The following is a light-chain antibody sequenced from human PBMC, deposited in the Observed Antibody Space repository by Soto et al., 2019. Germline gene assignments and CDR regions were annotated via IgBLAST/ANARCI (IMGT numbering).Light chain of an antibody. V-gene: IGKV2-30*02. J-gene: IGKJ1*01. CDR3: MQGTHWPWT. CDR1: QSLIHSDGDTY. Sequence: DVVMTQSPLSLPVTLGQPASISCRSSQSLIHSDGDTYLNWFPQRPGQSPRRLIYKVSDRDSGVPDRFSGSGSGPDFTLKISRVEAEDVGVYSCMQGTHWPWTFGQGTEVEIK. CDR2: KVS.